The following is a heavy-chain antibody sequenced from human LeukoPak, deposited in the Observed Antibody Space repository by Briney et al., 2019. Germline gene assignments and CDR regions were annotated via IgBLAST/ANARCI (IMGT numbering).Heavy chain of an antibody. J-gene: IGHJ6*03. CDR3: ASPPPKSNYYYMDV. V-gene: IGHV4-59*01. CDR2: IYYSGST. CDR1: GGSISSYY. Sequence: PSETLSLTCTVSGGSISSYYWSWIRQPPGKGLEWIGYIYYSGSTNYNPSLQSRVTISLDTSKNQFSLKLSSVTAADTAVYYCASPPPKSNYYYMDVWGKGTTVTVSS.